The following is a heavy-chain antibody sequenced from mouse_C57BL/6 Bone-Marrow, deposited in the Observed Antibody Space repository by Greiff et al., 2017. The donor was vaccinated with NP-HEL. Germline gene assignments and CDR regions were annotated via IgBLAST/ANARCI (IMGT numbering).Heavy chain of an antibody. V-gene: IGHV7-1*01. Sequence: VQVVESGGGLVQSGRSLRLSCATSGFTFSDFYMEWVRQAPGKGLEWIAASRNKANEYTTEYSASVKGRFIVSRDTSQSIRYLQMNALRAEDTAIYYCARDYYGSSLYWYFDVWGTGTTVTVSS. J-gene: IGHJ1*03. CDR3: ARDYYGSSLYWYFDV. D-gene: IGHD1-1*01. CDR2: SRNKANEYTT. CDR1: GFTFSDFY.